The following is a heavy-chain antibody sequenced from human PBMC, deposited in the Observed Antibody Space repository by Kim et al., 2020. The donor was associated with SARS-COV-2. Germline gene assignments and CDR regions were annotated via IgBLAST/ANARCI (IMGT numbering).Heavy chain of an antibody. J-gene: IGHJ4*02. CDR2: ISSNGGST. V-gene: IGHV3-64D*06. D-gene: IGHD6-13*01. CDR3: VKDHAAAAGTGDY. Sequence: GGSLRLSCSASGFTFSSYAMHWVRQAPGKGLEYVSAISSNGGSTYYADSVKGRFTISRDNSKNTLYLQMSSLRAEDTAVYYCVKDHAAAAGTGDYWGQGTLVTVSS. CDR1: GFTFSSYA.